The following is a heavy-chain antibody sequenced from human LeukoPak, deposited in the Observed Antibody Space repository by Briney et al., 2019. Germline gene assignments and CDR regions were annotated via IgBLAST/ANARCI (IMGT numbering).Heavy chain of an antibody. V-gene: IGHV1-18*01. CDR1: GYTFFSYG. J-gene: IGHJ4*02. CDR2: ISANNGDT. D-gene: IGHD1-26*01. CDR3: ARDGGHSGTPDF. Sequence: ASVKVSCKTSGYTFFSYGITWVRQAPGQGLEWMGWISANNGDTKYAPKFQGRVTMTTESNTRTAYLDVRSLRSDDTAVYYCARDGGHSGTPDFWGQGTLIPGAS.